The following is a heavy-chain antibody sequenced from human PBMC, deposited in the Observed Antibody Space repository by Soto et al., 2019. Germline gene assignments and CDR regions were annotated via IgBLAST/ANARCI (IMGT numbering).Heavy chain of an antibody. CDR2: INHSGST. CDR3: ARGRVGRTNWFDP. V-gene: IGHV4-34*01. J-gene: IGHJ5*02. Sequence: SETLSLTCAVYGGSFSGYYWSWIRQPPGKGLEWIGEINHSGSTNYNPSLKSRVTISVDTSKNQFSLKLSSVTAADTAVYYCARGRVGRTNWFDPWGQGTLVTVSS. CDR1: GGSFSGYY. D-gene: IGHD1-26*01.